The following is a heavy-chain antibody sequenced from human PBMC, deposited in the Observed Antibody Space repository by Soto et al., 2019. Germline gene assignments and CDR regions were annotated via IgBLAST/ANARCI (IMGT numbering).Heavy chain of an antibody. V-gene: IGHV4-34*01. Sequence: QVQLQQWGAGLLKPSETLSLTCAVYGGFVSSGNYYWSWIRQPPGKGLEWIGEMSHSGGTHFNPSLKSRVPISLDTSKNQFSLKMSSVTAADTALYYCARVERGTATTVVDAFDIWGPGTMVTVSS. D-gene: IGHD1-1*01. CDR2: MSHSGGT. CDR3: ARVERGTATTVVDAFDI. CDR1: GGFVSSGNYY. J-gene: IGHJ3*02.